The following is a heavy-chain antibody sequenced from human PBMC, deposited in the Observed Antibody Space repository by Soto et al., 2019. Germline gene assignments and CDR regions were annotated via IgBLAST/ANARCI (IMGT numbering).Heavy chain of an antibody. Sequence: GGSLRLSCAASGFTFSSYAMSWVRQAPGKGLEWVSAISGSGGSTYYADSVKGRFTFSRDNSKNTLSLQMNSLRAEDTAVYYCARRTSSWSFDYWGQGTLVTVSS. CDR3: ARRTSSWSFDY. D-gene: IGHD6-13*01. CDR1: GFTFSSYA. CDR2: ISGSGGST. V-gene: IGHV3-23*01. J-gene: IGHJ4*02.